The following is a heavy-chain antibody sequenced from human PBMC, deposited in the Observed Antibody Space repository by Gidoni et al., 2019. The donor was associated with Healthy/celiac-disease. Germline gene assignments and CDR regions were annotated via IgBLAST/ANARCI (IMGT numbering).Heavy chain of an antibody. J-gene: IGHJ6*03. V-gene: IGHV5-10-1*01. CDR3: ARLPYSNYYYYYYMDV. CDR2: IDPSDSYT. D-gene: IGHD4-4*01. CDR1: GYSFTSYW. Sequence: EVQLVQSGAEVKKPGESLRISCKGSGYSFTSYWISWVRQMPGKGLEWMGRIDPSDSYTNYSPSFQGHVTISADKSISTAYLQWSSLKASDTAMYYCARLPYSNYYYYYYMDVWGKGTTVTVSS.